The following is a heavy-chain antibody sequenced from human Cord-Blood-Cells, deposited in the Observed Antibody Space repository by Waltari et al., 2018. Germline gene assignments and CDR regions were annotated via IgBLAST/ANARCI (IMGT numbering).Heavy chain of an antibody. J-gene: IGHJ5*02. CDR1: GGSFSGYY. CDR3: ARGEWFDP. V-gene: IGHV4-34*01. CDR2: INHSGST. Sequence: QAQLQQWGAGLLKPSGTRSRTCAGSGGSFSGYYWSWIRQPPGKGLEWIGEINHSGSTNYNPSLKSRVTISVDTSKNQFSLKLSSVTAADTAVYYCARGEWFDPWGQGTLVTVSS.